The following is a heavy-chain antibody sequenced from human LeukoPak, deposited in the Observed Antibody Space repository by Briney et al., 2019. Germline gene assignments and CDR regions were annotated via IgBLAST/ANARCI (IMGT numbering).Heavy chain of an antibody. CDR3: ARPANMHLDWFMDY. CDR1: GYTFSSYG. D-gene: IGHD3-9*01. Sequence: ASVKVSCKASGYTFSSYGISWVRQAPGQGLEWMGWISAYNGDTKYAQSVQDRITMTTDTTTTTAYMELRSLSSDDTAVYYCARPANMHLDWFMDYWGQGTLVTVSP. J-gene: IGHJ4*02. V-gene: IGHV1-18*01. CDR2: ISAYNGDT.